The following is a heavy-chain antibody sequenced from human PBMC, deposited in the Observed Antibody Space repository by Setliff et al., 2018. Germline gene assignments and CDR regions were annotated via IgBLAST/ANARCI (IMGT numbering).Heavy chain of an antibody. V-gene: IGHV1-69*05. Sequence: SVKVSCKASGDTFRSYGISWVRQAPGQGLEWMGGTIPMFGSTSYAQKFQGRFTIITDESTTTAYMELSSLGSEDTAVYYCARGSRSWGPRDYYYMDVWGQGTTVTVSS. CDR1: GDTFRSYG. J-gene: IGHJ6*03. CDR2: TIPMFGST. CDR3: ARGSRSWGPRDYYYMDV. D-gene: IGHD2-2*01.